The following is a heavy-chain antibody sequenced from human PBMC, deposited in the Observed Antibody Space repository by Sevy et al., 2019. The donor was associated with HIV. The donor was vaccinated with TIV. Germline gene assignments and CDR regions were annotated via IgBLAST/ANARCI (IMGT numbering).Heavy chain of an antibody. V-gene: IGHV3-53*01. Sequence: GGSLRLSCAASGFSISNSYTAWVRQAPGKGLEWVSVMYSGGSPYYADSVKGGFALSRDMSKNTVYLQMNSLRAEDTAVYYCASGYCGGGSCTAFDPWGQGTLVTVSS. CDR2: MYSGGSP. J-gene: IGHJ5*02. CDR3: ASGYCGGGSCTAFDP. D-gene: IGHD2-15*01. CDR1: GFSISNSY.